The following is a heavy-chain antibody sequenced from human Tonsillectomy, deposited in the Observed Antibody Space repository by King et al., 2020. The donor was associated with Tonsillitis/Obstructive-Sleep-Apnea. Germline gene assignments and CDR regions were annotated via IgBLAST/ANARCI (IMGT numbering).Heavy chain of an antibody. CDR2: IYYSGST. D-gene: IGHD3-22*01. V-gene: IGHV4-59*08. CDR1: GGSISSYY. Sequence: HVQLQESGPGLVKPSETLSLTCTVSGGSISSYYWSWIRQPPGKGLEWIGYIYYSGSTNYNPSLKSRVTISVDTSKNQFSLKLSSVTAADTAVYYCAGISYYYDSSGYSDEHNWFDPWGQGTLVTVSS. J-gene: IGHJ5*02. CDR3: AGISYYYDSSGYSDEHNWFDP.